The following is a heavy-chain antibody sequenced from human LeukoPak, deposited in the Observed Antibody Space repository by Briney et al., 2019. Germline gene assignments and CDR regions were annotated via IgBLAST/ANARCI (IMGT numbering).Heavy chain of an antibody. CDR2: IYYSGST. J-gene: IGHJ6*02. D-gene: IGHD3-3*01. CDR1: GGSVSSGSYY. V-gene: IGHV4-61*01. Sequence: KPSETLSLTCTVSGGSVSSGSYYWSWIRQPPGKGLEWIGYIYYSGSTNYNPSLKSRVTISVDTSKNQFSLKLSSVTAADTAVYYCAREGPSFWSGPDYGMDVWGQGTTVTVSS. CDR3: AREGPSFWSGPDYGMDV.